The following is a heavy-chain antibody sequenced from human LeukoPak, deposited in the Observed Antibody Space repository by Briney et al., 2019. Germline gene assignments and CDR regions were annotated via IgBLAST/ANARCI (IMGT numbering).Heavy chain of an antibody. CDR2: IYGTSTT. V-gene: IGHV3-53*05. CDR3: ARGSLLRYFDWPD. Sequence: PGGSLRLSCAASGFSVTSNHMSWVRQAPGKGLEWVSVIYGTSTTYYADSVNGRFTISRDDSKNTVSLQMNSLRAEDTAVYYCARGSLLRYFDWPDWGQGTLVTVSS. CDR1: GFSVTSNH. D-gene: IGHD3-9*01. J-gene: IGHJ4*02.